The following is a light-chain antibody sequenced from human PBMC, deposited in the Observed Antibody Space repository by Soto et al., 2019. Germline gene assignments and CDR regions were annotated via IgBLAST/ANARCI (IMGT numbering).Light chain of an antibody. Sequence: QSVLTQPPSVPGAPGQTVTISCTGSGSNIGAGYGVQWYQQLPGTAPRLLIYGSDDRPSGVPDRFSASVSGNSASLAITGIQTEYEAVYYFQSYDSNLNEVFGPETKVTVL. V-gene: IGLV1-40*01. CDR1: GSNIGAGYG. J-gene: IGLJ1*01. CDR3: QSYDSNLNEV. CDR2: GSD.